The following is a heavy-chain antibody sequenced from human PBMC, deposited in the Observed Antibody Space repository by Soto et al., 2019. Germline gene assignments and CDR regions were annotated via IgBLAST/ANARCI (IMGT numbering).Heavy chain of an antibody. V-gene: IGHV3-66*01. CDR1: GFTFASYA. D-gene: IGHD3-22*01. J-gene: IGHJ4*02. CDR3: ARAYSNYYDSSGYLYYFDY. CDR2: IYSGGST. Sequence: PGGSLRLSCAASGFTFASYAMSWVRQAPGKGLEWVSVIYSGGSTYYADSVKGRFTISRDNSKNTLYLQMNSLRAEDTAVYYCARAYSNYYDSSGYLYYFDYWGQGTLVTVSS.